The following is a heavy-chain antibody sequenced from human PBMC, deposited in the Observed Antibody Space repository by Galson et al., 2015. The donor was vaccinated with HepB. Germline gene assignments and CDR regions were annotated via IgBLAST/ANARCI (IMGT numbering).Heavy chain of an antibody. J-gene: IGHJ3*02. V-gene: IGHV3-74*01. CDR1: GFTFSSYW. D-gene: IGHD3-3*01. CDR2: INSDGSST. CDR3: ARGRVVRDAFDI. Sequence: SLRLSCAASGFTFSSYWMHWVRQAPGKGLVWVSRINSDGSSTSYADFVKGRFTISRDNAKNTLYLQMNSLRAEDTAVYYCARGRVVRDAFDIWGQGTMVTVSS.